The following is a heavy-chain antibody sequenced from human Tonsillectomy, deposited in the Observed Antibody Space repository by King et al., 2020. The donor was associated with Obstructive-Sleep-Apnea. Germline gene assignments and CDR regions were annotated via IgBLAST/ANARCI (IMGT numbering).Heavy chain of an antibody. CDR3: ARDNDYVWGSYHTFDY. V-gene: IGHV3-48*04. J-gene: IGHJ4*02. CDR1: GFTFSSYS. D-gene: IGHD3-16*02. Sequence: VQLVESGGGLVQPGGSLRLSCAASGFTFSSYSMNWVRQAPGKGLEWVSYISSSSSTIYYADSVKGRFTISRDNAKNSLYLQRNSLRAEDTAVYYCARDNDYVWGSYHTFDYWGQGNLVTVSS. CDR2: ISSSSSTI.